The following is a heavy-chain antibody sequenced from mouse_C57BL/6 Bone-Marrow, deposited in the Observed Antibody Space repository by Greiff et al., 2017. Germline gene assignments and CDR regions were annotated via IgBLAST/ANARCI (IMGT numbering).Heavy chain of an antibody. Sequence: EVQLVESGGGLVQPGESLKLSCESNEYEFPSHDMSWVRKTPEKRLELVAAINSDGGSTYYPDTMERRFIISRDNTNTPLYLQMSSLRSEDTALYDCASHTTDYAMDYWGQGTSVTVSS. V-gene: IGHV5-2*01. D-gene: IGHD1-1*01. CDR2: INSDGGST. CDR3: ASHTTDYAMDY. J-gene: IGHJ4*01. CDR1: EYEFPSHD.